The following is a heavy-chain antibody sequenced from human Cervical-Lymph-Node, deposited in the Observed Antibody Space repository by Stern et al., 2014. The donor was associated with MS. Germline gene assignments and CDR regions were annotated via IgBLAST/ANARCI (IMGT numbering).Heavy chain of an antibody. D-gene: IGHD1-1*01. CDR1: GFSLSNARMG. J-gene: IGHJ4*02. CDR2: IFSNDKK. Sequence: ESGPVLVKPTETLTLTCTVSGFSLSNARMGVSWIRQPPGKALEWLAPIFSNDKKSYSTSLKSRLSISKDTSKSQVVLTMTNMDPVDTATYYCARIAAAGTAGYFDFWGQGTLVTVSS. CDR3: ARIAAAGTAGYFDF. V-gene: IGHV2-26*01.